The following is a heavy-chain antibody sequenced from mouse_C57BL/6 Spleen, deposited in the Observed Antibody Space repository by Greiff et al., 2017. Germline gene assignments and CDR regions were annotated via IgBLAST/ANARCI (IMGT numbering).Heavy chain of an antibody. CDR2: INPYNGGT. Sequence: VQLQQSGPVLVKPGASVKMSCKASGYTFTDYYMNWVKQSHGKSLEWIGVINPYNGGTSYNQKFKGKATLTVDKSSSTAYMELNSLTSEDSAVYYCARYGYYGNWFAYWGQGTLVTVSA. CDR1: GYTFTDYY. V-gene: IGHV1-19*01. CDR3: ARYGYYGNWFAY. D-gene: IGHD1-1*01. J-gene: IGHJ3*01.